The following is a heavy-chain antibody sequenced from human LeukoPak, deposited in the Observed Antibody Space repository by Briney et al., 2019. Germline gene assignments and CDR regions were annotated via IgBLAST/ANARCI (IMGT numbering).Heavy chain of an antibody. D-gene: IGHD3-16*02. CDR3: AREAHYDYVWGSYRQDFDY. CDR1: GGSISSYY. CDR2: IYYSGST. V-gene: IGHV4-59*12. J-gene: IGHJ4*02. Sequence: SETLSLTCTVSGGSISSYYWSWIRQPPGKGLEWIGYIYYSGSTNYNPSLKSRVTISVDTSKNQFSLKLSSVTAADTAVYYCAREAHYDYVWGSYRQDFDYWGQGTLVTVSS.